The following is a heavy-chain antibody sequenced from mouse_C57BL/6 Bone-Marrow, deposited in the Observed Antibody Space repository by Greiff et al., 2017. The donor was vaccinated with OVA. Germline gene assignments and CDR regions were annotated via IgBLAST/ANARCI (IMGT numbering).Heavy chain of an antibody. Sequence: QVQLQQPGAELVKPGASVKLSCKASGYTFTSYWMHWVKQRPGRGLEWIGRIDPNSGGTKYNEKFKSKATLTVDKPSSTAYMQLSRLTCEDSAVYYCARRTLYDDDAYYAMDYWGQGTSVTVSS. J-gene: IGHJ4*01. CDR2: IDPNSGGT. D-gene: IGHD2-4*01. CDR1: GYTFTSYW. CDR3: ARRTLYDDDAYYAMDY. V-gene: IGHV1-72*01.